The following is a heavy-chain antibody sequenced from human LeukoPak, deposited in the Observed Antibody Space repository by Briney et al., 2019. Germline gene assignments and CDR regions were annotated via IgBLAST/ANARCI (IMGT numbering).Heavy chain of an antibody. CDR2: IGTAGDT. CDR3: ARAGYYYDSSGYYKGYYFDY. V-gene: IGHV3-13*01. D-gene: IGHD3-22*01. CDR1: GFTFSSYD. Sequence: GGSLRLSCAASGFTFSSYDMHWVRHATGKGLEWVSAIGTAGDTYYPGSVRGRFTISRENAKNSLYLQMNSLRAGDTAVYYCARAGYYYDSSGYYKGYYFDYWGQGTLVTVSS. J-gene: IGHJ4*02.